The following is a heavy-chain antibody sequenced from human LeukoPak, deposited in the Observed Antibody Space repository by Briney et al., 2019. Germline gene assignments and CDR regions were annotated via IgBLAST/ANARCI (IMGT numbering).Heavy chain of an antibody. J-gene: IGHJ3*02. Sequence: GGSLILSCAASGFTFSSYGMHWVRQAPGKGLARVAVISYDGSTKYYPDSVKGRFTISRDNSKNTLYLQMNSLRAEDTAVYYCAKGYSGYDLDDAFDIWGQGTMVTVSS. CDR3: AKGYSGYDLDDAFDI. D-gene: IGHD5-12*01. V-gene: IGHV3-30*18. CDR2: ISYDGSTK. CDR1: GFTFSSYG.